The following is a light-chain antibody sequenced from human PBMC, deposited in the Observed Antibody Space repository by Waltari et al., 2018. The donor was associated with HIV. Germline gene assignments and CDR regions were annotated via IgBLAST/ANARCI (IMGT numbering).Light chain of an antibody. V-gene: IGLV1-40*01. CDR2: ATI. Sequence: SSNIGAGYDVHWYQRLPGTAPKLLIFATINRPSGVPDRFSGSSSGTSASLAITGLQAEDEADYYCQSYDSSLTMVFGGGTKVTVL. CDR3: QSYDSSLTMV. J-gene: IGLJ2*01. CDR1: SSNIGAGYD.